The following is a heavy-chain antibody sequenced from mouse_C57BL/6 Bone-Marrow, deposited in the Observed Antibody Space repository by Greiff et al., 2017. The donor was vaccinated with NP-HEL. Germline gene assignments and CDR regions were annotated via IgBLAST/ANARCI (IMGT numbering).Heavy chain of an antibody. CDR3: ARRGGGSSLYWYFDV. V-gene: IGHV8-12*01. CDR1: GFSLSTSGMG. J-gene: IGHJ1*03. Sequence: QVTLKVSGPGILQSSQTLSLTCSFSGFSLSTSGMGVSWIRQPSGKGLEWLAPIYWDDDKRYNPSLKRRLTISKDTSRHHVFLKITSVDTADTATDTCARRGGGSSLYWYFDVWGTGTTVTVSS. CDR2: IYWDDDK. D-gene: IGHD1-1*01.